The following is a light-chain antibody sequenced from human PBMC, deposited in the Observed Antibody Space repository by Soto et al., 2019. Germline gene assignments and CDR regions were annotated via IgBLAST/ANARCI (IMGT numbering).Light chain of an antibody. CDR2: DAF. V-gene: IGKV3-11*01. J-gene: IGKJ1*01. Sequence: VLTPSSATPACVPRGRTTPPRRARQRLYNDLAWYQQKPGQAPRLLIYDAFNRPIGIPGRFSGSGSGTDFTLTISSLEPEDFAVYYCQQRNQWPRTFGQGTKVEI. CDR3: QQRNQWPRT. CDR1: QRLYND.